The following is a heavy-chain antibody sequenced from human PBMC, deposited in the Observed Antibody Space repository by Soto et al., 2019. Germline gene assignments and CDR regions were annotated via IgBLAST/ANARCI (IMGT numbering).Heavy chain of an antibody. CDR1: GGSFSGYY. V-gene: IGHV4-34*01. J-gene: IGHJ6*02. Sequence: SETLSLTCAVYGGSFSGYYWSWIRQPPGKGLEWIGYIHYSGSIIYNPSFKSRVTISVDTSKNQFSLQLSSVTAADTAVYFCAREDDGGDRDYYGLDVWGQGTTVTVSS. CDR3: AREDDGGDRDYYGLDV. CDR2: IHYSGSI. D-gene: IGHD2-21*02.